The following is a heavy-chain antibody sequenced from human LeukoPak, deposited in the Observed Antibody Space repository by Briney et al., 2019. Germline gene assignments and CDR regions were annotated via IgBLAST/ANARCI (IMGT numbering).Heavy chain of an antibody. Sequence: ASVTVSCKASGYTFTGYYMHWVRQAPGQGLEWMGWINPNSGGTNYAQKFQGRVTMTRDTSISTAYMELSRLRSDDTAVYYCARFGPPITGTTDWGQGTLVTVSS. D-gene: IGHD1-7*01. CDR2: INPNSGGT. V-gene: IGHV1-2*02. CDR1: GYTFTGYY. CDR3: ARFGPPITGTTD. J-gene: IGHJ4*02.